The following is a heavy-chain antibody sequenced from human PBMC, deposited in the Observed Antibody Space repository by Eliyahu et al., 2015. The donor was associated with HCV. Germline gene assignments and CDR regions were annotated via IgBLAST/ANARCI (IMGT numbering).Heavy chain of an antibody. Sequence: QVQLQESGPGLVKPSETLSLTCTVSGGSISSYYWSWIRQPPGKGLEWIGYIYYSGSTNYNPSLKSRVTISVDTSKNQFSLKLSSVTAADTAVYYCARVRLWYSSSWYFDYWGQGTLVTVSS. CDR3: ARVRLWYSSSWYFDY. CDR2: IYYSGST. V-gene: IGHV4-59*01. CDR1: GGSISSYY. D-gene: IGHD6-13*01. J-gene: IGHJ4*02.